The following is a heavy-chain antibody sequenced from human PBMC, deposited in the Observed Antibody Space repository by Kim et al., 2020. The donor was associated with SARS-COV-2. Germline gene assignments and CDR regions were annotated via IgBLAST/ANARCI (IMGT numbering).Heavy chain of an antibody. CDR2: IYPGDSDT. Sequence: GESLKISCKGSGYTFTTYWIGWVRQMPGKGLEWMGIIYPGDSDTRYSPSFQGQVPIPADKSISTAYLQWSSLKASDTAIYYFARRFTTGWYYLDYWGQGTLVTVSS. CDR1: GYTFTTYW. V-gene: IGHV5-51*01. J-gene: IGHJ4*02. D-gene: IGHD6-19*01. CDR3: ARRFTTGWYYLDY.